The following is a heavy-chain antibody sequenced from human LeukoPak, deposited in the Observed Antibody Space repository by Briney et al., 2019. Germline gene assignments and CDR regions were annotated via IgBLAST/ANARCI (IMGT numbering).Heavy chain of an antibody. Sequence: SETLSLTCTVSGGPIDSYYWSWIRQPPGKGLEWIGFNYYSGSTKYNPSLKSRVTISMDRSTNQFSLKLTSVTAADTAVYYCARESFGSGRNNWFDPWGQGTLVTVSS. CDR2: NYYSGST. J-gene: IGHJ5*02. V-gene: IGHV4-59*01. D-gene: IGHD3-10*01. CDR1: GGPIDSYY. CDR3: ARESFGSGRNNWFDP.